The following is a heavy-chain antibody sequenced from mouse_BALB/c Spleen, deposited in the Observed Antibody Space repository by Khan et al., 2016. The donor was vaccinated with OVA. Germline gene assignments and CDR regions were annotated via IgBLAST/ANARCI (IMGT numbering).Heavy chain of an antibody. CDR3: ARDRAYYRNDGGFAY. CDR2: INPSSGYT. Sequence: VQLLESGAELARPGASVKMSCKASGYTFTSYTIPWIKQRPGQGLEWIGYINPSSGYTNYHQKFKDKATLTADKSYTTAYMQLSSLTSDDSAVYYCARDRAYYRNDGGFAYWGQGTLVTVSA. J-gene: IGHJ3*01. V-gene: IGHV1-4*01. D-gene: IGHD2-14*01. CDR1: GYTFTSYT.